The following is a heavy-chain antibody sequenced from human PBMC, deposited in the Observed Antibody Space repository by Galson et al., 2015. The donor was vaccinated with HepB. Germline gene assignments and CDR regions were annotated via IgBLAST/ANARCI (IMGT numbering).Heavy chain of an antibody. J-gene: IGHJ4*02. V-gene: IGHV1-24*01. Sequence: SVKVSCKVSGYTLTELSMHWVRQAPGKGLEWMGGFDPEDGETIYAQKFQGRVTMTEDTSTDTAYMELSSLRSEDTAVYYCATDRPYYYGSGSYYNGFDYWGQGTLVTVSS. CDR2: FDPEDGET. CDR1: GYTLTELS. CDR3: ATDRPYYYGSGSYYNGFDY. D-gene: IGHD3-10*01.